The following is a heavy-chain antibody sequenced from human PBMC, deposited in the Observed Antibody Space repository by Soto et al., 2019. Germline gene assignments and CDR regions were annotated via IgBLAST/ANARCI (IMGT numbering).Heavy chain of an antibody. CDR3: AKGDYGDYSVDY. J-gene: IGHJ4*02. Sequence: PGGSLRLSCAASGFSFSSYAMSWVRQAPGKGLEWVSAISVSGGTTLYADSVRGRFTISRDNSKNTLYLQVNSLRPDDTAVYYCAKGDYGDYSVDYWGQGTLVTVSS. CDR1: GFSFSSYA. D-gene: IGHD4-17*01. V-gene: IGHV3-23*01. CDR2: ISVSGGTT.